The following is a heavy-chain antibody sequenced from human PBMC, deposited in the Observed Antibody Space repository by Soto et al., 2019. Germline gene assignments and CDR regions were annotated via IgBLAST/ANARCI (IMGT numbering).Heavy chain of an antibody. D-gene: IGHD5-12*01. CDR3: ARINRYSGYGGLGYFDL. V-gene: IGHV4-34*01. J-gene: IGHJ2*01. Sequence: KPSETLSLTCAVYGGSFSGYYWSWIRQPPGKGLEWIGEINHSGSTNYNPSLKSRVTISVDTSKNQFSLKLSSVTAADTAVYYCARINRYSGYGGLGYFDLWGRGTLVTVSS. CDR1: GGSFSGYY. CDR2: INHSGST.